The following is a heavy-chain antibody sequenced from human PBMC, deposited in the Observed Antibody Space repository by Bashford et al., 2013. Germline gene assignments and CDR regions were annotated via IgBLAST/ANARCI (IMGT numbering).Heavy chain of an antibody. D-gene: IGHD4-17*01. J-gene: IGHJ4*02. CDR3: AKLAVDYGDYSIDY. V-gene: IGHV3-30*18. Sequence: GSLRLSCAASGFTFSSYGMHWVRQAPGKGLEWVAVISYDGSNKYYADSVKGRFTISRDNSKNTLYLQMNSLRAEDTAVYYCAKLAVDYGDYSIDYWGQGTLVTVSS. CDR1: GFTFSSYG. CDR2: ISYDGSNK.